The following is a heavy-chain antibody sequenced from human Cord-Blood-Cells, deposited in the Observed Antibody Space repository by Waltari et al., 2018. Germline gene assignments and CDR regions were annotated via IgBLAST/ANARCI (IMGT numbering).Heavy chain of an antibody. CDR2: FDPEDGET. CDR3: ATKDSGYYYGSGSDY. CDR1: GYTLTDLT. J-gene: IGHJ4*02. D-gene: IGHD3-10*01. V-gene: IGHV1-24*01. Sequence: QVQLVQSGTEVKKPGASVKVSCKVSGYTLTDLTMHWVRQAPGKGLEWMGGFDPEDGETIYSQKFQGKVTMTEDTSTDTAYMELSSLRSEDTAVYYCATKDSGYYYGSGSDYWGQGTLVTVSS.